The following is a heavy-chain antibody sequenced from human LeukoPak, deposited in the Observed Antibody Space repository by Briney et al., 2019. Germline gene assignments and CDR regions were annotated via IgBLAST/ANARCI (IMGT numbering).Heavy chain of an antibody. J-gene: IGHJ6*03. V-gene: IGHV4-28*03. CDR1: GYSISSSNW. CDR2: IYYSGST. CDR3: GRDALVGYFSYYYMDV. Sequence: SDTLSLTCAVSGYSISSSNWWGWIRQPPGKGLEWIGYIYYSGSTYYNPSLKSRVTMSVDTSKNQFSLKLSSVTAADTAVYYCGRDALVGYFSYYYMDVWGKGTTVTVSS. D-gene: IGHD2-15*01.